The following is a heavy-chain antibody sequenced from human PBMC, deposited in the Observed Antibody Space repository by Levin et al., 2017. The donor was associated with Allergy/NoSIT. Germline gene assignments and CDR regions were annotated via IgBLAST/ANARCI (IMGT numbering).Heavy chain of an antibody. V-gene: IGHV3-7*01. CDR1: GFTFSSYW. Sequence: GGSLRLSCVASGFTFSSYWMSWVRQAPGKGLEWVANIKEDGSEKYYVDSVKGRFTISRDNAKNSVYLQMNSLRAEDTAVYYCARVVYYGSGSYYPDYWGQGTLVTVSS. D-gene: IGHD3-10*01. CDR2: IKEDGSEK. CDR3: ARVVYYGSGSYYPDY. J-gene: IGHJ4*02.